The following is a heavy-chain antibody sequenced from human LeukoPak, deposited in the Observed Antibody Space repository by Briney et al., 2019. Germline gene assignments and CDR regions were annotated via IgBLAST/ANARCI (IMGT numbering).Heavy chain of an antibody. Sequence: SETLSLTCTVSGGSISSYYWGWIRPPPGKGLEGIGYVYNSGSTNYNPSLRSRVTVSVDTSKNQFSLTLSSVTAADTAVYYCAPYCSGGSCTGYIQHWGQGTLVSVSS. V-gene: IGHV4-59*01. CDR1: GGSISSYY. CDR2: VYNSGST. CDR3: APYCSGGSCTGYIQH. D-gene: IGHD2-15*01. J-gene: IGHJ1*01.